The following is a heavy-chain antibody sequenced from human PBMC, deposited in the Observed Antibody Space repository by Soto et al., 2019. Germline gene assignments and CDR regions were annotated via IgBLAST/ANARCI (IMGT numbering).Heavy chain of an antibody. Sequence: DVQLVESGGGLVQPGGSLRLSCAASGFTFSSYSMTWVRQAPGKGLEWVSYITSTSSSLYYADSVEGRFTISRDNAKNSLYMQVRSLRDEDTAVYYCARVYYYDSSALFDPWGQGTLVTGPS. D-gene: IGHD3-22*01. J-gene: IGHJ5*02. CDR3: ARVYYYDSSALFDP. CDR2: ITSTSSSL. CDR1: GFTFSSYS. V-gene: IGHV3-48*02.